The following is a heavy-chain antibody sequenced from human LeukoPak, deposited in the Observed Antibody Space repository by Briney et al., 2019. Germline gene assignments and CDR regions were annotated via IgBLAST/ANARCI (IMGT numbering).Heavy chain of an antibody. Sequence: GSVKVSCKASGYTLTGYFIHWMRQAPGQGLEWMGWINPKSGGTKYAQNFQGRVTMTRDTSISTAYMELSSLTSDDTAVYYCARGDVDTNLVPEYWGQGTLVTVSS. CDR3: ARGDVDTNLVPEY. D-gene: IGHD5-18*01. CDR2: INPKSGGT. V-gene: IGHV1-2*02. CDR1: GYTLTGYF. J-gene: IGHJ4*02.